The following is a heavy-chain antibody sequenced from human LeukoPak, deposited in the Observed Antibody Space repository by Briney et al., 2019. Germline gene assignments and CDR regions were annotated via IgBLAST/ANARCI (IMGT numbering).Heavy chain of an antibody. CDR3: ASFGQLVPPFDY. Sequence: SVKVSCKASGGTFSSYAISWVRQAPGQGLEWMGGIIPIFGTANYAQKFQGRVTITADESTSTAYMELSSLRSEDTAVYYCASFGQLVPPFDYWGQGTLVTVSS. V-gene: IGHV1-69*13. J-gene: IGHJ4*02. CDR2: IIPIFGTA. D-gene: IGHD6-6*01. CDR1: GGTFSSYA.